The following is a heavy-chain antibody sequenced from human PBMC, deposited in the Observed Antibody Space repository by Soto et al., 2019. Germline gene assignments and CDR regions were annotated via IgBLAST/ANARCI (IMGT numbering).Heavy chain of an antibody. J-gene: IGHJ4*02. CDR1: GGSISSYY. CDR2: IYYSGST. CDR3: ARADYGDYVYY. D-gene: IGHD4-17*01. V-gene: IGHV4-59*01. Sequence: SETLSLTCTVSGGSISSYYWSWIRQPPGKELEWIGYIYYSGSTNYNPSLKSRVTISVDTSKNQFSLKLSSVTAADTAVYYCARADYGDYVYYWGQGTLVTVSS.